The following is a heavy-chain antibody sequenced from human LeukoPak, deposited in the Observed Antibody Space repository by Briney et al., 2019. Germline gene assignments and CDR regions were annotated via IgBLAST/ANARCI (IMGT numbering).Heavy chain of an antibody. V-gene: IGHV4-39*07. CDR3: AGTVTTRYYFDY. CDR2: IYYTGST. J-gene: IGHJ4*02. D-gene: IGHD4-17*01. CDR1: GGSISSTSYY. Sequence: SETLSLTCTVSGGSISSTSYYWGWTRQPPGKGLEWIGSIYYTGSTYYNPSLKSRVTLSVDTSKKQFSLKLSSVTAADTAVYYCAGTVTTRYYFDYWGQGTLVTVSS.